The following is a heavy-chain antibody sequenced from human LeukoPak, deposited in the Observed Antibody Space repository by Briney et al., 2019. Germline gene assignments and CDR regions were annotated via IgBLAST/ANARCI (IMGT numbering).Heavy chain of an antibody. CDR1: GGTFSSYA. CDR3: ARDYRAGRYYDSSGYYPHGY. V-gene: IGHV1-69*06. CDR2: IIPIFGTA. J-gene: IGHJ4*02. D-gene: IGHD3-22*01. Sequence: SVKVSCKASGGTFSSYAISWVRQAPGQGLEWMGGIIPIFGTANYAQKFQGRVTITADKSTSTAYMELSSLRSEDTAVYYCARDYRAGRYYDSSGYYPHGYWGQGTLVTVSS.